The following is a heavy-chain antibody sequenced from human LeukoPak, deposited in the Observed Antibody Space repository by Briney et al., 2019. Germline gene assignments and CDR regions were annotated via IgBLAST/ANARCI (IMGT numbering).Heavy chain of an antibody. J-gene: IGHJ4*02. CDR3: ARWRYYDFWSGYGDY. Sequence: PSETLSLTCTVSGGSISSSSYYWGWIRQPPGKGLEWIGSIYYSGSTYYNPSLKSRVTISVDTSKNQFSLKLSSVTAAGTAVYYCARWRYYDFWSGYGDYWGQGTLVTVSS. V-gene: IGHV4-39*07. CDR1: GGSISSSSYY. CDR2: IYYSGST. D-gene: IGHD3-3*01.